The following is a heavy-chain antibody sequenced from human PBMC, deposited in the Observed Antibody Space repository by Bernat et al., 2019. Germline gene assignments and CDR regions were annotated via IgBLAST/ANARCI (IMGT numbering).Heavy chain of an antibody. CDR1: GGSISSYY. J-gene: IGHJ5*02. V-gene: IGHV4-59*08. CDR3: ARHLGFIAARNWFDP. D-gene: IGHD6-6*01. CDR2: IYYSGST. Sequence: QVQLQESGPGLVKPSETLSLTCTVSGGSISSYYWSWIRQPPGKGLEWIGYIYYSGSTNYNPSLKSRVTISVDTSKNQFSLKLSSVTAADTAVYYCARHLGFIAARNWFDPWGQGTLVTFSS.